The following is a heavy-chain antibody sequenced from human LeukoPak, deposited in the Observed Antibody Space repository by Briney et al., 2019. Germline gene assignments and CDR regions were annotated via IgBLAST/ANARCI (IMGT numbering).Heavy chain of an antibody. Sequence: SETLSLTCAVSGYPISSGYYWGWIRQPPGKGLEWNGSIYHSGSTYYNPSLKSRVTISVDTSKNQFSLKLSSVTAADTAVYYCAAVDTAMVVDYWGQGTLVTVSS. CDR1: GYPISSGYY. J-gene: IGHJ4*02. CDR3: AAVDTAMVVDY. CDR2: IYHSGST. V-gene: IGHV4-38-2*01. D-gene: IGHD5-18*01.